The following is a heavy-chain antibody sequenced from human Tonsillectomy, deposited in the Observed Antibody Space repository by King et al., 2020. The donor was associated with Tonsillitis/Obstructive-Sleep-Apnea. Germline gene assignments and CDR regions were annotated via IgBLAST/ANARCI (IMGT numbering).Heavy chain of an antibody. CDR3: ARDLDYGGNSYHLPGDY. J-gene: IGHJ4*02. CDR2: INPSGGRT. CDR1: GYTFTSYS. D-gene: IGHD4-23*01. Sequence: QLVQSGAEVKKPGASVKFSCKASGYTFTSYSMHWVRQAPGQGLEWMGIINPSGGRTTYAQKFQGRVTMTRDTSTSTVYMELSSLRSEDTAVYYCARDLDYGGNSYHLPGDYGGKGTLVTVSS. V-gene: IGHV1-46*01.